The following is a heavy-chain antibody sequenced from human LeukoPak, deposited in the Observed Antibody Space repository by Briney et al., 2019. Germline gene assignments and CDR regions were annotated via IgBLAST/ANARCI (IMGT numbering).Heavy chain of an antibody. CDR1: GFTFSSYG. J-gene: IGHJ6*02. CDR3: ARNNGMDV. CDR2: VNRDGSET. V-gene: IGHV3-7*03. Sequence: GGSLRPSCAASGFTFSSYGMHWVRQAPGRGPEWVANVNRDGSETYYLDSVKGRFTISKDNAKNSLYLQMNSLRAEDTALYHCARNNGMDVWGQGTTVIVSS.